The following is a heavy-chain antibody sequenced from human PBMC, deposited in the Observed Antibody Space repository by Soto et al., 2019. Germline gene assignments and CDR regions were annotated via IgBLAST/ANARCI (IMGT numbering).Heavy chain of an antibody. CDR1: GGTFSSYA. J-gene: IGHJ6*02. CDR2: IIPMFGRA. Sequence: QLQLVQSGAEVKKPVSSVKVSCKASGGTFSSYAISWVRQAPGQGLQWMGGIIPMFGRANVAQKFQGRVTITADESTSTAYMELTSQRSEDTAVYYCARSLLLDIVAMSAAGYYYGMDVWGQGTTVTVSS. D-gene: IGHD2-2*03. CDR3: ARSLLLDIVAMSAAGYYYGMDV. V-gene: IGHV1-69*01.